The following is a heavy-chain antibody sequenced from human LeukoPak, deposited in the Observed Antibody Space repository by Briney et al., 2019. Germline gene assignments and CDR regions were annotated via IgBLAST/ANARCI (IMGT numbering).Heavy chain of an antibody. J-gene: IGHJ1*01. CDR2: IKQDGSEK. V-gene: IGHV3-7*01. Sequence: GGSLNLSCAASGFPFSSYWMSWFGQAPGKGLEWVANIKQDGSEKYYVDSVKGRFTISRNNAKNPLYLQMNSLRAEDTAVYYCARDSSSWPEYFQHWGQGTLVTVSS. CDR3: ARDSSSWPEYFQH. D-gene: IGHD6-13*01. CDR1: GFPFSSYW.